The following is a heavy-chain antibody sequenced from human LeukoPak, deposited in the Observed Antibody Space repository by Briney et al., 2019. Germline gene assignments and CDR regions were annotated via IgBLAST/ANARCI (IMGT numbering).Heavy chain of an antibody. CDR2: ISYDGTNK. J-gene: IGHJ3*02. V-gene: IGHV3-30*18. CDR1: GFTFRNYG. D-gene: IGHD3-10*01. Sequence: GGSLRFSCAASGFTFRNYGMHWVRQAPGKGLEWVAVISYDGTNKNYAASVKGLFTISRDNSKNTLYLQMNSLRAEDTAAYYCAKGITSNDAFDIWGQGTMVTVSS. CDR3: AKGITSNDAFDI.